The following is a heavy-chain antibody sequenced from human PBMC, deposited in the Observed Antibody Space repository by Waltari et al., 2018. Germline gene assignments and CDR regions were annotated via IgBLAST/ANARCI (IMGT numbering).Heavy chain of an antibody. CDR3: ARLGPSITMVRGEDY. V-gene: IGHV4-39*01. Sequence: QLQLQESGPGLVKPSETLSLTCTVSGGSISSSSYYWGWIRQPPGKGLEWIGGIYYSGSTYDNPSLKSRVTISVDTSKNQFSLKLSAVTAADTAVYYCARLGPSITMVRGEDYWGQGTLVTVSS. D-gene: IGHD3-10*01. CDR2: IYYSGST. J-gene: IGHJ4*02. CDR1: GGSISSSSYY.